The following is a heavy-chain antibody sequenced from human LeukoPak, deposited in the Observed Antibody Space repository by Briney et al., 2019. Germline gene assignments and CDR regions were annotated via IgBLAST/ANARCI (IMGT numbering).Heavy chain of an antibody. CDR3: ARDLSYDFWSGYLDY. D-gene: IGHD3-3*01. V-gene: IGHV3-11*04. CDR2: ISSSGSTI. J-gene: IGHJ4*02. Sequence: GGSLRLSCAASGFTLSDYYMSWIRQAPGKGLERVSYISSSGSTIYYADSVKGRFTISRDNAKNSLYLQMNSLRAEDTAVYYCARDLSYDFWSGYLDYWGQGTLVTVSS. CDR1: GFTLSDYY.